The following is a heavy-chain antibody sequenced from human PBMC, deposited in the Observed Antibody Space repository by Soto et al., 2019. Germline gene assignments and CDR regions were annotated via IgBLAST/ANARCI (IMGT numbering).Heavy chain of an antibody. CDR1: GYTLTELS. Sequence: GASVKVSCKVSGYTLTELSMHWVRQAPGKGLEWMGGFDPEDGETIYAQKFQGRVTMTEDTSTDTAYMELSSLRSEDTAVYYCAGGPGGRKEQLNSGWMVFDYWGQGTLVTVSS. D-gene: IGHD6-19*01. J-gene: IGHJ4*02. V-gene: IGHV1-24*01. CDR3: AGGPGGRKEQLNSGWMVFDY. CDR2: FDPEDGET.